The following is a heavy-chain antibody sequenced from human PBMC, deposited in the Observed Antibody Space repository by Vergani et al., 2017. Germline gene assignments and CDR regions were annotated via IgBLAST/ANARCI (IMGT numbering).Heavy chain of an antibody. J-gene: IGHJ1*01. CDR3: AREAGGYCSSTSCYSSPAEYFQH. Sequence: QVQLVQSGAEVKKPGASVKVSCKASGYTFTSYYMHWVRQAPGQGLEWMGIINPSGGSTSYAQKFQGRVTMTRDTSTSTVYMELSSLRSEDTAVYYCAREAGGYCSSTSCYSSPAEYFQHWGQGTLVTVSS. CDR2: INPSGGST. CDR1: GYTFTSYY. D-gene: IGHD2-2*01. V-gene: IGHV1-46*03.